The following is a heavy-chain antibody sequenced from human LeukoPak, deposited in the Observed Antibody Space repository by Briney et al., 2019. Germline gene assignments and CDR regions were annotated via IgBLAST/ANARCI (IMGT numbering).Heavy chain of an antibody. J-gene: IGHJ6*04. CDR3: AELGITMIGGV. Sequence: GGSLRLSCAASGFTFSSYSMNWVRQAPGKGLEWVSSISSSSSYIYYADSVKGRFTISRDNAKNSLYLQMNSLRAEDTAIYYCAELGITMIGGVWGKGTTVTISS. CDR1: GFTFSSYS. CDR2: ISSSSSYI. V-gene: IGHV3-21*01. D-gene: IGHD3-10*02.